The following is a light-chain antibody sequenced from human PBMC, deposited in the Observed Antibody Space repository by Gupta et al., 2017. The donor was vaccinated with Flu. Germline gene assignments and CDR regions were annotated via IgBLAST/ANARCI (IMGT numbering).Light chain of an antibody. V-gene: IGLV3-21*03. CDR3: QVWDVRTSHYV. Sequence: SYVLTQSPSVSVAPGKTATINCGGDKTENKNVHWYQQKPGQAPVLVVYDDSARPSGIPDRFSGSNSGNTATLTISRVAAGDEADYYCQVWDVRTSHYVFGAGTKVTVL. CDR2: DDS. J-gene: IGLJ1*01. CDR1: KTENKN.